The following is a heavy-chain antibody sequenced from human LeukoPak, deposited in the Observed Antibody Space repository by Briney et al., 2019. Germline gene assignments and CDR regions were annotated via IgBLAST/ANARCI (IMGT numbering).Heavy chain of an antibody. Sequence: GESLKISCKGSGYSFTSYWIGWVHQMPGKGLEWMGIIYPGDSDTRYSPSFQGQVTISADKSISTAYLQWSSLKASDTAMYYCARGTYSSSWYKAFDIWGQGTMVTVSS. D-gene: IGHD6-13*01. J-gene: IGHJ3*02. CDR1: GYSFTSYW. CDR2: IYPGDSDT. CDR3: ARGTYSSSWYKAFDI. V-gene: IGHV5-51*07.